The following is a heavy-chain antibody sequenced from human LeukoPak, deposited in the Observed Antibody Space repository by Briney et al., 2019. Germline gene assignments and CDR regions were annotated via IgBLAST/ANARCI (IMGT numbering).Heavy chain of an antibody. Sequence: SVPTPVNPTQTLTLTCSFSGPSLSTGGVGVGWFRQPPGKALEWLALIYSNDDERYSPSLKSRLTITKDTSKNQVVLTVTNMDPVDTGTYYCAHRRRSGDYFGFWGQGTLVTVSS. V-gene: IGHV2-5*01. J-gene: IGHJ4*02. D-gene: IGHD3-10*01. CDR1: GPSLSTGGVG. CDR2: IYSNDDE. CDR3: AHRRRSGDYFGF.